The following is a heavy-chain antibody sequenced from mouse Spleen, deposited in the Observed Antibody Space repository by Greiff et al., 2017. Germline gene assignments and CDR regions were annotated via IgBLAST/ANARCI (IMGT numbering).Heavy chain of an antibody. V-gene: IGHV14-4*01. Sequence: VQLKQSGAELVRPGASVKLSCTASGFNIKDDYMHWVKQRPEQGLEWIGWIDPENGDTEYASKFQGKATITADTSSNTAYLQLSSLTSEDTAVYYCTYYRYGYFDYWGQGTTLTVSS. D-gene: IGHD2-14*01. CDR3: TYYRYGYFDY. J-gene: IGHJ2*01. CDR1: GFNIKDDY. CDR2: IDPENGDT.